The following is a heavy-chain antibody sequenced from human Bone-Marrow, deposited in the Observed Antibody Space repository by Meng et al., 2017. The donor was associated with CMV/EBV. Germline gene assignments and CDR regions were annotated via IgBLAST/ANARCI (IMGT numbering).Heavy chain of an antibody. Sequence: GGSLRLSCAASGFTFSSYGMHWVRKAQGKGLEWVAVIWDDGSNKYYADSVKGRFTIPRDNSKNTLYLQMNILRAEDTAVYYCAKSSDFWSGYYDYYYGMDVWGQGTTVTVSS. CDR3: AKSSDFWSGYYDYYYGMDV. V-gene: IGHV3-33*06. J-gene: IGHJ6*02. D-gene: IGHD3-3*01. CDR1: GFTFSSYG. CDR2: IWDDGSNK.